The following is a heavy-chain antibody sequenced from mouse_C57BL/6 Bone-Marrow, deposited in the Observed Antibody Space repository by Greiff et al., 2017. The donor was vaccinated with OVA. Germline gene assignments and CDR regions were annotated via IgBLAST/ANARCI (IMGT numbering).Heavy chain of an antibody. V-gene: IGHV1-26*01. D-gene: IGHD1-1*01. J-gene: IGHJ2*01. Sequence: VQLQQSGPELVKPGASVKISCKASGYTFTDYYMNWVKQSHGKSLEWIGDINPNNGGTSYNQKFKGKATLTVDKSSSTAYMELRSLTSEDSAVYYCARWGYYGSRDYWGKGTTLTVSS. CDR1: GYTFTDYY. CDR3: ARWGYYGSRDY. CDR2: INPNNGGT.